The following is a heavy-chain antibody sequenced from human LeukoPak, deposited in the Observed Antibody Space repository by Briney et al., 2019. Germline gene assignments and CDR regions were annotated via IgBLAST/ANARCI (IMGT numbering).Heavy chain of an antibody. V-gene: IGHV4-39*07. Sequence: PSETLSLTCTVSGGSISSSSYYWGWIRQPPGKGLERIGSIYYSGSTYYNPSLKSRVTISVDTSKNQFSLKLSSVTAADTAVYYCAREGSSWANYYYYMDVWGKGTTVTISS. CDR2: IYYSGST. J-gene: IGHJ6*03. CDR1: GGSISSSSYY. CDR3: AREGSSWANYYYYMDV. D-gene: IGHD6-13*01.